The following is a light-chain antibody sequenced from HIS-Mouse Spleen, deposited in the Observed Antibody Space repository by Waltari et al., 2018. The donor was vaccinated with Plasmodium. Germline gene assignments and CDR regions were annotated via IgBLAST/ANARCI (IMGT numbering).Light chain of an antibody. Sequence: QSALTQPRSVSGSPGQSVTISCTGTNTAVGGYNSFSWYQQHPGKAPKLMIYDVSKRPSGVPDRFSGSKSGNTASLTISGLQAEDEADYYCCSYAGSYTLVFGGGTKLTVL. CDR2: DVS. CDR3: CSYAGSYTLV. V-gene: IGLV2-11*01. J-gene: IGLJ2*01. CDR1: NTAVGGYNS.